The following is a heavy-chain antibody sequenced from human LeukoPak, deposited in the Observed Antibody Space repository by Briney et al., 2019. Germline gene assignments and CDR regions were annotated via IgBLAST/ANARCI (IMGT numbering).Heavy chain of an antibody. CDR3: ARDSKLYYLDC. Sequence: ASVKVSCKASGYTFTDYYIHWVRQAPGQGLEWMGWINPNSGGTKYAQKFQGRVTMTRDTSITTAYMDLSRLRSDDTAVYYCARDSKLYYLDCWGQGTLVTVSS. J-gene: IGHJ4*02. CDR2: INPNSGGT. V-gene: IGHV1-2*02. D-gene: IGHD3-3*02. CDR1: GYTFTDYY.